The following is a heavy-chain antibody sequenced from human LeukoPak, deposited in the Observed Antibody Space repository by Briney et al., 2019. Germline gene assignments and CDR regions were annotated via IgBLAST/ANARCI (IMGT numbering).Heavy chain of an antibody. CDR2: INPSGGST. J-gene: IGHJ4*02. Sequence: ASVKVSCKASGYTFTSYYMHWVRQAPGQGLEWMGIINPSGGSTSYAQKFQGRVTMTRDTSTSTAYMELSSLRSEDTAVYYCARVDAPYSSSWYLRGDGGYYFDYWGQGTLVTVSS. D-gene: IGHD6-13*01. CDR1: GYTFTSYY. CDR3: ARVDAPYSSSWYLRGDGGYYFDY. V-gene: IGHV1-46*01.